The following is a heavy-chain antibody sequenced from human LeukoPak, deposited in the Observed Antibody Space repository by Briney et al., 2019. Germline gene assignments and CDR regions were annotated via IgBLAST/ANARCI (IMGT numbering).Heavy chain of an antibody. CDR1: GFTFSNAW. D-gene: IGHD6-19*01. Sequence: GGSLRLSCAASGFTFSNAWMSWVRQAPGKGLEWVGRIKGKTDGGTTDYAAPVKGRFTISRDDSKNTLYLQMNSLKTEDTAVYYCTVSSGWYYYWGQGTLVTVSS. CDR3: TVSSGWYYY. V-gene: IGHV3-15*01. CDR2: IKGKTDGGTT. J-gene: IGHJ4*02.